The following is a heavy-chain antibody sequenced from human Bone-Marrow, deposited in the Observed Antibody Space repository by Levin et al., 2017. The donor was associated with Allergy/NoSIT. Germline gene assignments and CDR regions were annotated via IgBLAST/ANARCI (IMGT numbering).Heavy chain of an antibody. V-gene: IGHV4-59*01. CDR1: GGSISSYY. D-gene: IGHD3-22*01. CDR2: IYYSGST. J-gene: IGHJ4*02. CDR3: ARITYYYDSSGYYPGEYYFDY. Sequence: GSLRLSCTVSGGSISSYYWSWIRQPPGKGLEWIGYIYYSGSTNYNPSLKSRVTISVDTSKNQFSLKLSSVTAADTAVYYCARITYYYDSSGYYPGEYYFDYWGQGTLVTVSS.